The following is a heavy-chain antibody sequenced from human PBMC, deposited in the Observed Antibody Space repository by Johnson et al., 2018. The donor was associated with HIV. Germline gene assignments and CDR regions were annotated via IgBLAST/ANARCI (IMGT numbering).Heavy chain of an antibody. V-gene: IGHV3-30*04. CDR1: GFTFSSYA. J-gene: IGHJ3*01. CDR3: ARDGESQQLPLGDAFDV. D-gene: IGHD6-13*01. Sequence: QVQLVESGGSVVRPGRSLRLSCAASGFTFSSYAMHWVRQAPGKGLEWVAVISYDESNKYYADSVKGRFTISRDNSKNTLYLQMSSLRVEDTAMYYCARDGESQQLPLGDAFDVWGQGTMVTVSS. CDR2: ISYDESNK.